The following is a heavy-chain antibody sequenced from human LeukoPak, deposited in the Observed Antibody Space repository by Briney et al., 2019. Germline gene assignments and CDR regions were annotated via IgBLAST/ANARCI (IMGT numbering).Heavy chain of an antibody. CDR1: CGYHWCL. J-gene: IGHJ5*02. CDR2: LYPSGST. D-gene: IGHD1-26*01. Sequence: SETLPLMRCVWCGYHWCLLGMGLAEPAGEGGVWFGRLYPSGSTNYNPSLKSRVTMSVDTSKNQFSLKLSSVTAADTAVYYCARDRRVGATTLRWFDPWGQGTLVTVSS. V-gene: IGHV4-4*07. CDR3: ARDRRVGATTLRWFDP.